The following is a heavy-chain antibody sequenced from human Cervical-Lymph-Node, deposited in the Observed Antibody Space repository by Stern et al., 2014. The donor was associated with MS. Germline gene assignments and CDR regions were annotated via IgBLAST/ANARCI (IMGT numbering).Heavy chain of an antibody. J-gene: IGHJ4*02. CDR2: IFPGDSDT. V-gene: IGHV5-51*01. CDR3: ARADDYGGFDPHYFDY. Sequence: EVQLVESGAEVKKPGESLKISCKGSGYSFSSYFSRYWIGWVRQMPGKGLEWMGIIFPGDSDTRYSPSFQGQVTISVDKSISTAYLQWSSLKASDTAMYYCARADDYGGFDPHYFDYWGQGTLVTVSS. CDR1: GYSFSSYFSRYW. D-gene: IGHD4-23*01.